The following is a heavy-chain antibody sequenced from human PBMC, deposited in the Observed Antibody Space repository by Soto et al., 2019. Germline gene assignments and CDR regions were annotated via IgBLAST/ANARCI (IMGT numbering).Heavy chain of an antibody. CDR1: GGSISSSSYY. J-gene: IGHJ4*02. V-gene: IGHV4-39*07. D-gene: IGHD6-13*01. CDR3: ARGAAGRARY. CDR2: INHSGST. Sequence: SETLSLTCTVSGGSISSSSYYWGWIRQPPGKGLEWIGEINHSGSTNYNPSLKSRVTISVDTSKSQFSLKLSSVTAADTAVYYCARGAAGRARYWGQGTLVTSPQ.